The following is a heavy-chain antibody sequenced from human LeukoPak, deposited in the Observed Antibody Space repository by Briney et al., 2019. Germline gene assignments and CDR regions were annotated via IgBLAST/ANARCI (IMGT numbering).Heavy chain of an antibody. D-gene: IGHD4-17*01. CDR1: GFTFRSYD. V-gene: IGHV3-23*01. Sequence: GGSLRLSCVASGFTFRSYDMTWVRQAPGKRLEWVSVIGGSGGRASYAEYVKGRFTISRDNSKNTLYLQMNSLRAEDTAVYYCAKVSTVTSYYYYGMDVWGQGTTVTVSS. CDR3: AKVSTVTSYYYYGMDV. CDR2: IGGSGGRA. J-gene: IGHJ6*02.